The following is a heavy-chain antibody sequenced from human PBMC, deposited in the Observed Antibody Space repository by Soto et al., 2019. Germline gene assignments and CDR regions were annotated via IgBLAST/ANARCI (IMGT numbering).Heavy chain of an antibody. J-gene: IGHJ6*02. CDR1: GGSISSYY. CDR2: IYYSGST. V-gene: IGHV4-59*08. Sequence: LETLSLTCTVSGGSISSYYLSWIRQPPGKGLEWIGCIYYSGSTNYNPSLKSRVTISVDTSKNQFSLKLSSVTAADTAVYYCARHVEDAAAGTLHYYYYYGMDVWGQGTTVTVSS. D-gene: IGHD6-13*01. CDR3: ARHVEDAAAGTLHYYYYYGMDV.